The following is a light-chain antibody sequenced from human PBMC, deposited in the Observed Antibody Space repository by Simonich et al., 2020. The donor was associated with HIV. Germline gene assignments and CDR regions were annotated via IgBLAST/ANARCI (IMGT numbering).Light chain of an antibody. CDR1: SRDVNTYNY. CDR3: SSYIISGV. J-gene: IGLJ3*02. Sequence: QSALTQPASVSGSPGQSITISCTGTSRDVNTYNYLSWYQPHPGKAPKLMIYDVTNRPSGVSNRFSGSKSGNTASLTISGLQAEDEAHYYCSSYIISGVFGGGTKLTVL. V-gene: IGLV2-14*01. CDR2: DVT.